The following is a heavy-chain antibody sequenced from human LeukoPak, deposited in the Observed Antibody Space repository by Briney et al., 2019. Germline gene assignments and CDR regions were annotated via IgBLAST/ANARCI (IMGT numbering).Heavy chain of an antibody. V-gene: IGHV4-30-4*01. CDR3: AIGYYDVTGSQGWFDP. CDR2: IQHSGST. CDR1: GDSISSFDYS. D-gene: IGHD3-22*01. Sequence: PSETLSHTCTVSGDSISSFDYSWSWIRQPPGKGLEWIGYIQHSGSTHYNPSLKSRVTIFVDMSKNEFSLNLRSVTAADTALYYCAIGYYDVTGSQGWFDPWGQGTLVSVSS. J-gene: IGHJ5*02.